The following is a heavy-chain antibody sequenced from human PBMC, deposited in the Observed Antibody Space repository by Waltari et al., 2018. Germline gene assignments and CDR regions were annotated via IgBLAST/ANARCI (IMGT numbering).Heavy chain of an antibody. V-gene: IGHV3-30*18. Sequence: QVQLVESGGGVVQPGRSLRLSCAASGFTFSSYDMHLVRQAPGKGLEWVAVIWYDGSNKYYADSVKGRFTISRDNSKNTLYLQMNSLRAEDTAMYYCAKDRQGYYDSSGPGGYFQHWGQGTLVTVSS. CDR3: AKDRQGYYDSSGPGGYFQH. J-gene: IGHJ1*01. CDR1: GFTFSSYD. CDR2: IWYDGSNK. D-gene: IGHD3-22*01.